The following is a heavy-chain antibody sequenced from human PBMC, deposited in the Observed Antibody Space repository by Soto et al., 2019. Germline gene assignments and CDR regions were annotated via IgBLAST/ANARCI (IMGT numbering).Heavy chain of an antibody. Sequence: SETLSLTCTVSGGSISSGDYYWSWIRQPPGKGLEWIGYIYYSGSTYYNPSLKSRVTISVDTSKNQFSLKLSSVTAADTAVYYCARGGGGGWSPGYYYYYYGMDVWGQGTTVTVSS. CDR3: ARGGGGGWSPGYYYYYYGMDV. V-gene: IGHV4-30-4*01. J-gene: IGHJ6*02. D-gene: IGHD6-19*01. CDR2: IYYSGST. CDR1: GGSISSGDYY.